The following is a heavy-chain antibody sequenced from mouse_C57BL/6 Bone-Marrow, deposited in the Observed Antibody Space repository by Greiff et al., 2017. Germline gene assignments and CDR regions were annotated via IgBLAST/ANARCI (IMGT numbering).Heavy chain of an antibody. D-gene: IGHD1-1*01. Sequence: VQLQQPGAELVKPGASVKLSCKASGYTFTSYWMHWVKQRPGQGLEWIGMIHPNSGSTNYNEKFKSKATLTVDKSSSTAYMQLSSLTSEDSAVYYCARWDYGSSPDYWGQGTTLTVSS. V-gene: IGHV1-64*01. CDR1: GYTFTSYW. CDR2: IHPNSGST. J-gene: IGHJ2*01. CDR3: ARWDYGSSPDY.